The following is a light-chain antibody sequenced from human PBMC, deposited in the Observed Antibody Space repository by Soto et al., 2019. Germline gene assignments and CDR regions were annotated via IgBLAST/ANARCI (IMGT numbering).Light chain of an antibody. CDR3: QQHNNWPPWT. J-gene: IGKJ1*01. V-gene: IGKV3-15*01. CDR2: GAS. CDR1: QSVTTN. Sequence: EIVMTQSPATLSVSPGERATLSCRASQSVTTNLAWYQQKPGQAPRLLMYGASTRATGIPDRFSASESGTEFTLTISGLQSEDFAVYYCQQHNNWPPWTFGQGTKVEIK.